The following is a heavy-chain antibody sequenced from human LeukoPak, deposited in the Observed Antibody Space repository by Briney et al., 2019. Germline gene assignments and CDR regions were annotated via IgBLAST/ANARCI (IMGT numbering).Heavy chain of an antibody. CDR2: IYYSGST. D-gene: IGHD3-22*01. Sequence: PSETLSLTCTVSGGSISSYYWSWIRQPPGKGREWIGYIYYSGSTNYNPSLKSRVTISVDTSKNQFSLKLSSVTAADTAVYYCARGYYYDSSGYYYYYYYYMDVWAKGPRSPSP. V-gene: IGHV4-59*01. J-gene: IGHJ6*03. CDR1: GGSISSYY. CDR3: ARGYYYDSSGYYYYYYYYMDV.